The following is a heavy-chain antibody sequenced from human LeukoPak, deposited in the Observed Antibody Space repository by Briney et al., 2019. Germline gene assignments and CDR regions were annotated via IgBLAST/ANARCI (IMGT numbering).Heavy chain of an antibody. CDR3: ARVPAAIYYYYYGMDV. J-gene: IGHJ6*02. CDR1: GYTFTGYF. CDR2: INPNSGGT. V-gene: IGHV1-2*02. D-gene: IGHD2-2*01. Sequence: ASVKVSCKASGYTFTGYFLHWVRQAPGQGFEWMAWINPNSGGTNYAQKFQGRVTMTRDTSISTAYMELSRLRSDDTAVYYCARVPAAIYYYYYGMDVWGQGTTVTVSS.